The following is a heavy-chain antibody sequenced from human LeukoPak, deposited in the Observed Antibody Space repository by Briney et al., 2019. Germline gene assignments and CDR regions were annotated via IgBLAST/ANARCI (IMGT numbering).Heavy chain of an antibody. CDR2: IKSKTDGGTT. V-gene: IGHV3-15*01. CDR3: STGGSGWPYFDS. J-gene: IGHJ4*02. Sequence: GGSLRLSCAASGFTFSNAWMSWVRQARGKGLERVGRIKSKTDGGTTNYAAPVKGRFTISRDDSQNTLYLQMNSLKTEDTAVYYCSTGGSGWPYFDSWGQGTLVTVSS. D-gene: IGHD6-19*01. CDR1: GFTFSNAW.